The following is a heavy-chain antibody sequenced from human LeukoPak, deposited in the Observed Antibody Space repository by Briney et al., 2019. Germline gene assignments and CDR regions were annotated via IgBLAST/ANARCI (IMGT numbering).Heavy chain of an antibody. D-gene: IGHD2-2*03. CDR1: GDSVSSNSAA. J-gene: IGHJ5*02. Sequence: SQTLSLTCAISGDSVSSNSAAWNWIRQSPSRGLEWLGRTYYRSKWYNDYAVSVKSRITINPDTSKNQFSLQLNSVTPEDTAVYYCARAHPDGYCSSTSCLGWFDPWGQGTLVTVSS. CDR3: ARAHPDGYCSSTSCLGWFDP. CDR2: TYYRSKWYN. V-gene: IGHV6-1*01.